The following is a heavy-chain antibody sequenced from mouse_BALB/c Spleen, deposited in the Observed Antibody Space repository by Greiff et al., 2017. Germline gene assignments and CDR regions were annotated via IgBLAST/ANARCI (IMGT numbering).Heavy chain of an antibody. J-gene: IGHJ2*01. CDR3: TMRDYYRSFDY. D-gene: IGHD2-14*01. CDR2: INPSNGGT. CDR1: GYTFTSYY. V-gene: IGHV1S81*02. Sequence: VQLQQSGAELVKPGASVKLSCKASGYTFTSYYMYWVKQRPGQGLEWIGEINPSNGGTNFNEKFKSKATLTVDKSSSTAYMQLSSLTSEDSAVYYCTMRDYYRSFDYWGQGTTLTVSS.